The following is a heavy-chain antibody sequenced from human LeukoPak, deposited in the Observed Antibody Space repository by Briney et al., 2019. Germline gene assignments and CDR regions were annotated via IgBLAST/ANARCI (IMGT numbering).Heavy chain of an antibody. CDR2: INPTNGGT. Sequence: ASVKVSCKASGYTFTGYYIHWVRQAPGQGLEWVGWINPTNGGTNYAQKFQGRVTMTTDTSTNTAYMELSWLTSDDTAVFYCARPRIESGGYYYGHWGQGTLLTVSS. CDR3: ARPRIESGGYYYGH. D-gene: IGHD3-22*01. J-gene: IGHJ4*02. V-gene: IGHV1-2*02. CDR1: GYTFTGYY.